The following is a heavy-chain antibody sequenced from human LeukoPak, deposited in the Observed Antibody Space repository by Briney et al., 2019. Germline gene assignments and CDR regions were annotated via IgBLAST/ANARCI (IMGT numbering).Heavy chain of an antibody. CDR1: GFTFSSYAM. J-gene: IGHJ4*02. Sequence: GSLRLSCAASGFTFSSYAMSWVRQAPGKGLEWIGEIFHSGSSNYNPSLKSRVTISVDKSKNQFSLKLSSVTAADTAVYYCARATDLVTMTFDYWGQGTLVTVSS. D-gene: IGHD2-21*02. V-gene: IGHV4-4*02. CDR2: IFHSGSS. CDR3: ARATDLVTMTFDY.